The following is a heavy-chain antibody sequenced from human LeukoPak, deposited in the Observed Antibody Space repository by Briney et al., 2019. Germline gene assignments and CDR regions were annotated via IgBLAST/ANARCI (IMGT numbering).Heavy chain of an antibody. D-gene: IGHD3-10*01. V-gene: IGHV4-34*01. J-gene: IGHJ5*02. CDR2: INHSGST. Sequence: MSSETLSLTCAVYGGSFSGYYWSWIRQPPGKGLEWIGEINHSGSTDYNPSLRSRVTISVDTSKNQFSLKLSSVTAADTAVYYCARVRTMVRGVISNWFDPWGQGTLVTVSS. CDR3: ARVRTMVRGVISNWFDP. CDR1: GGSFSGYY.